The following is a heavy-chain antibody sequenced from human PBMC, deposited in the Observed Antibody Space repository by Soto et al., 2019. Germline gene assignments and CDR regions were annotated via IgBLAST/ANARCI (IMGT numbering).Heavy chain of an antibody. D-gene: IGHD2-15*01. CDR2: ISPGGGST. J-gene: IGHJ5*02. CDR1: GFTFSSYA. V-gene: IGHV3-23*01. CDR3: AKARGSGDQGRVRFDP. Sequence: EVQLLESGGDLVQPGGSLRLSCAASGFTFSSYAMSWVRQAPGKGLEWVSTISPGGGSTYYADSVEGRFTISRDNSKSTLQLQLNSLRDDDTAVYYCAKARGSGDQGRVRFDPWGHGTLVTVSS.